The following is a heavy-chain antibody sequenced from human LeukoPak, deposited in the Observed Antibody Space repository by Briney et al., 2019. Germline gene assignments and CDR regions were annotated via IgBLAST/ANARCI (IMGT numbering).Heavy chain of an antibody. V-gene: IGHV3-23*01. CDR3: AKHGCTNTRCYTNF. CDR1: GFTFNSYA. CDR2: ISGTGDST. D-gene: IGHD2-2*02. Sequence: GGSLRLSCAASGFTFNSYAMSWVRQAPGKGLEWVSPISGTGDSTYYADSVKGRFTISRDNSKNTLYLQMNSLRAEDTAVYYCAKHGCTNTRCYTNFWGQGTLVTVSS. J-gene: IGHJ4*02.